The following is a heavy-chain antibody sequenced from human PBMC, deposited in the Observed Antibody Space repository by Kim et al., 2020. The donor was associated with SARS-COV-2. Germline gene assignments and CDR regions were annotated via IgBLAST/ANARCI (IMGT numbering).Heavy chain of an antibody. J-gene: IGHJ6*02. V-gene: IGHV3-9*01. CDR3: VKGPRNFYYYGMDV. Sequence: AVSVKGRFTISRDKAKNSLYLEMNSLRPEDAALYYCVKGPRNFYYYGMDVWGQGTTVTVSS.